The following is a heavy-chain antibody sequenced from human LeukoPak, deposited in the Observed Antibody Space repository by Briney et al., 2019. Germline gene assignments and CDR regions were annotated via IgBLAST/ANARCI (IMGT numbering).Heavy chain of an antibody. CDR2: IRYDGSNK. CDR1: GFTFSSYG. Sequence: GGSLRLSCAASGFTFSSYGMHWVRQAPGKGLEWVAFIRYDGSNKYYADSVKGRFTISRDNSKNTLYLQMNSLRAEDTAVYYCAKNPVVVPAAMRDYYYYYMDVWGKGTTVTISS. CDR3: AKNPVVVPAAMRDYYYYYMDV. V-gene: IGHV3-30*02. J-gene: IGHJ6*03. D-gene: IGHD2-2*01.